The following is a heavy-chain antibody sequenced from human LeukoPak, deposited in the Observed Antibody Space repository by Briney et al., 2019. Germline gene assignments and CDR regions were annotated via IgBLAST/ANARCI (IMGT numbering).Heavy chain of an antibody. V-gene: IGHV3-23*01. D-gene: IGHD3-10*01. CDR3: AKFMVRGVISFIDY. J-gene: IGHJ4*02. Sequence: GGSLRLSRAASGFTFSSYAMSWVRQAPGKGLEWVSAISGSGGSTYYADSVKGRFTISRDNSKNTLYLQMNSLRAEDTAVYYCAKFMVRGVISFIDYWGQGTLVTVSS. CDR1: GFTFSSYA. CDR2: ISGSGGST.